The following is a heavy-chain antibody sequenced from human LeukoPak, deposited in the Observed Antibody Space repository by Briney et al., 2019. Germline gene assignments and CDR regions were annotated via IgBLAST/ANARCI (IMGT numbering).Heavy chain of an antibody. Sequence: PGGSLRLSCTASGFTFSNYWMDWVRQALGKGLEWVARIKQDGSEKHYVDSVKGRFTISRDNAKNSLFLQMNTLRAEDTAVYYCAKQTGYSNTEDYWGQGTLVTVSS. CDR1: GFTFSNYW. D-gene: IGHD5-12*01. J-gene: IGHJ4*02. CDR3: AKQTGYSNTEDY. CDR2: IKQDGSEK. V-gene: IGHV3-7*01.